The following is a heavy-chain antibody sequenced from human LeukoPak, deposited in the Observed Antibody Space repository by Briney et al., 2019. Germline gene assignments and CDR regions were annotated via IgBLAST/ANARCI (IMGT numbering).Heavy chain of an antibody. J-gene: IGHJ4*02. CDR2: INHSGST. V-gene: IGHV4-34*01. Sequence: SETLSLTCAVYGGSFSGYYWSWIRQPPGKGLGWIGEINHSGSTNYNPSLKSRVTTSVDTSKNQFSLKLSSVTAADTAVYYCARGWVAAAGFDYWGQGTLVTVSS. CDR3: ARGWVAAAGFDY. D-gene: IGHD6-13*01. CDR1: GGSFSGYY.